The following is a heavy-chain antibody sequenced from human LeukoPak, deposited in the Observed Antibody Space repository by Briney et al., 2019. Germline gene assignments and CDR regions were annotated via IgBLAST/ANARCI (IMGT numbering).Heavy chain of an antibody. CDR2: ISWNSGSI. CDR3: AKTDAFDI. Sequence: GGSLRLSCAASGFTFDDYAMHWVRQAPGKGLEWVSGISWNSGSIGYADSVKGRFTISRDNAKSSLYLQMNSLRAEDTALYYCAKTDAFDIWGQGTMVTVSS. J-gene: IGHJ3*02. CDR1: GFTFDDYA. V-gene: IGHV3-9*01.